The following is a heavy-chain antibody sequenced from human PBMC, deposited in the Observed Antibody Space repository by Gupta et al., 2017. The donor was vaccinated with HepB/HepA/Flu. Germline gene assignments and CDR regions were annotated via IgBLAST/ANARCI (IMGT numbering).Heavy chain of an antibody. CDR1: GFLFSSYA. CDR2: ISSSGRNI. D-gene: IGHD1-26*01. Sequence: EVQLVESGAGLVHPGGSLSVSCAASGFLFSSYAMNWVRQVPGKGLEWISLISSSGRNIFYADSVKGRFTISRDNAKNSLYMRMNSLRVEDGGVYYCGKGDDGSSWGQGTMVTVSS. CDR3: GKGDDGSS. J-gene: IGHJ4*02. V-gene: IGHV3-48*03.